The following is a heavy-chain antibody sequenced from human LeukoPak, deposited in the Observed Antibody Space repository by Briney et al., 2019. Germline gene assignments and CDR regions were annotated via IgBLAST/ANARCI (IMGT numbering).Heavy chain of an antibody. Sequence: SETLSLTCAVYGGSFSGYYWSWIRQPPGKGLEWIGEINHSGSTNYNPSLKSRVTISVDTSKNQFSLKLSSVTAADTAVYYCTRERVVVGAGLYWYFDLWGRGTLVTVSS. V-gene: IGHV4-34*01. J-gene: IGHJ2*01. CDR2: INHSGST. CDR3: TRERVVVGAGLYWYFDL. CDR1: GGSFSGYY. D-gene: IGHD2-15*01.